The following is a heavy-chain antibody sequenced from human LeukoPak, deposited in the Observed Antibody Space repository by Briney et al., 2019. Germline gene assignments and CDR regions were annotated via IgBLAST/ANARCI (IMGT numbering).Heavy chain of an antibody. CDR2: INTNTGNP. Sequence: ASVKVSCKASGYTFTSYAMNWVRQAPGQGLECMGWINTNTGNPTYAQGFTGRFVFSLDTSVSTAYLQISSLKAEDTAVYYCARDLENYDSSGYLIWGQGTLVTVSS. V-gene: IGHV7-4-1*02. CDR3: ARDLENYDSSGYLI. J-gene: IGHJ4*02. CDR1: GYTFTSYA. D-gene: IGHD3-22*01.